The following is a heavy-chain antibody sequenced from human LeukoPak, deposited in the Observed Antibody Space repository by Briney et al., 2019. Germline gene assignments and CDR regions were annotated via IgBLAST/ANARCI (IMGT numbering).Heavy chain of an antibody. CDR3: ARLVARYSSLSY. J-gene: IGHJ4*02. V-gene: IGHV4-34*01. D-gene: IGHD6-13*01. CDR1: GGSFSGYY. CDR2: INHSGST. Sequence: MPSETLSLTCAVYGGSFSGYYWSWIRQPPGKGLEWIGEINHSGSTNYNPSLKSRVTISVDTSKNQFSLKLSSVTAADTAVYYCARLVARYSSLSYWGQGTLVTVSS.